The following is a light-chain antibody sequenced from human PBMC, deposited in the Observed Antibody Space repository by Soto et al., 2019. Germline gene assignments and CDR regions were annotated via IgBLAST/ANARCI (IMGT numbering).Light chain of an antibody. Sequence: QSVLTQPPSASGTPGQRVTISCSGSSSNIGSNTVNWYQQLPGTAPKLLIYSNNQRPSGVPDRFSGSKSGTSASLAISGLQSEDEADYYCAAWDDSLNAYVLGNGTKVTVL. J-gene: IGLJ1*01. V-gene: IGLV1-44*01. CDR1: SSNIGSNT. CDR3: AAWDDSLNAYV. CDR2: SNN.